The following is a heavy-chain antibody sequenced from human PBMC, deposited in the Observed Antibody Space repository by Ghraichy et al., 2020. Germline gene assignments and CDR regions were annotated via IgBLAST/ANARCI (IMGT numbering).Heavy chain of an antibody. CDR2: IYYSGST. CDR1: GGSISSSSYY. J-gene: IGHJ4*02. Sequence: SETLSLTCTVSGGSISSSSYYWGWIRQPPGKGLEWIGSIYYSGSTYYNPSLKSRVTISVDTSKNQFSLKLSSVTAADTAVYYCARQHPSGWYPYWGQGTLVTVSS. CDR3: ARQHPSGWYPY. V-gene: IGHV4-39*01. D-gene: IGHD6-19*01.